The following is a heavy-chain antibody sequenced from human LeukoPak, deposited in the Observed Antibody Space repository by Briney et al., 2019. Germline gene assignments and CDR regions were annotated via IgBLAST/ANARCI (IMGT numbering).Heavy chain of an antibody. J-gene: IGHJ4*02. CDR3: ARVFSSGWFHY. Sequence: GGSLRLSCAASGFTVSSNYMSWVRQAPGKGLEWVSVIYSGGSTYYADSVKGRFAISRDNSKNTLYLQMNSLRAEDTAVYYCARVFSSGWFHYWGQGTLVTVSS. CDR1: GFTVSSNY. D-gene: IGHD6-19*01. CDR2: IYSGGST. V-gene: IGHV3-66*01.